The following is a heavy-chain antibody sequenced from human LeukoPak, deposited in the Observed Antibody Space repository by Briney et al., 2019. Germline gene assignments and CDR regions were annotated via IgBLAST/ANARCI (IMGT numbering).Heavy chain of an antibody. CDR3: AREGRIVGAPRTFDI. J-gene: IGHJ3*02. CDR1: GFTFSSYA. D-gene: IGHD1-26*01. V-gene: IGHV3-30-3*01. CDR2: ISYDGSNK. Sequence: GGSLRLSCAASGFTFSSYAMHWVRQAPGKGLEWVAVISYDGSNKYYADSVKGRFTISRDNSKNTLYLQMNSLRAEDTAVYYCAREGRIVGAPRTFDIWGQGTMVTVSS.